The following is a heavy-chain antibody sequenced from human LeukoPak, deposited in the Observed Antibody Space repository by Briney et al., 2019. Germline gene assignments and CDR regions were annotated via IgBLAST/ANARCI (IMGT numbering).Heavy chain of an antibody. CDR1: GGSISRGSYY. V-gene: IGHV4-61*02. Sequence: NPSQTLSLTCIVSGGSISRGSYYWNWIRQPAGKGLEWMGRIYNSGTTNYNPSLKSRVTISVDTSKNQFSLKLSSVTAADTAVYYCARDLGAYYYDSSASEGFDPWGQGTLVTVSS. D-gene: IGHD3-22*01. J-gene: IGHJ5*02. CDR3: ARDLGAYYYDSSASEGFDP. CDR2: IYNSGTT.